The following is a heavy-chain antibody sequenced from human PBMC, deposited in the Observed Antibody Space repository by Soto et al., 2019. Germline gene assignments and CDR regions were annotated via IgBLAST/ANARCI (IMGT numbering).Heavy chain of an antibody. V-gene: IGHV3-73*01. CDR3: TRRDDSSSKIYYYYYGMDV. J-gene: IGHJ6*02. Sequence: PGGSLRLSCAASGFTFSSYAMSWVRQAPGKGLEWVGRIRSKANSYATAYAASVKGRFTISRDDSKKTAYLQMNSLKTEDTAVYYCTRRDDSSSKIYYYYYGMDVWGQGTTVTVSS. CDR2: IRSKANSYAT. D-gene: IGHD6-6*01. CDR1: GFTFSSYA.